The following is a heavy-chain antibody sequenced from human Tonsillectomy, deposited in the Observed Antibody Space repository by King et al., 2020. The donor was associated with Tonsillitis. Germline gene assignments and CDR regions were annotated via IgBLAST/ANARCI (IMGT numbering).Heavy chain of an antibody. J-gene: IGHJ4*02. CDR2: IYYSGDT. CDR1: GGSISTTNYY. CDR3: ASLRGPGDFDF. D-gene: IGHD1-14*01. V-gene: IGHV4-39*01. Sequence: QLQESGPGLAEPSETLSLTCTVSGGSISTTNYYWAWIRQPPGKGLEWIGNIYYSGDTYYNSSLRSRVTISVDTSKTQFSLNLNSVTAAHTAVYYCASLRGPGDFDFWGQGTLVTVSS.